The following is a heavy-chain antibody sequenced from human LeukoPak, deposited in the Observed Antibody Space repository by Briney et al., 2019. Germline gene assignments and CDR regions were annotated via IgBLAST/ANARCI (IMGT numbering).Heavy chain of an antibody. CDR2: LYSGGST. V-gene: IGHV3-53*01. CDR1: GFAVSSNY. J-gene: IGHJ6*02. D-gene: IGHD2-2*02. CDR3: ARSVPAAIPYYYGMDV. Sequence: GGSLRLSCAAPGFAVSSNYMSWVRQAPGKGLEWVSVLYSGGSTYYADSVKGRFTISRDNSKNTLYLQMNSLRAEDTAVYYCARSVPAAIPYYYGMDVWGQGTTVTVSS.